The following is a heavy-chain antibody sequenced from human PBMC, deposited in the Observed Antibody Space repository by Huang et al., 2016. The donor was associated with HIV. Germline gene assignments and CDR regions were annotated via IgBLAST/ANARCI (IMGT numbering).Heavy chain of an antibody. CDR3: ARGRGTSWSFFDT. J-gene: IGHJ5*02. CDR1: GDSLSGFF. V-gene: IGHV4-34*01. CDR2: ITQSGRT. D-gene: IGHD2-2*01. Sequence: QVRLDQWGAGLLKPSETLTLTCAVYGDSLSGFFWSWIRPSPGRGLEWFGEITQSGRTNYKPTLKSRVTIAIDTSKKQFSLKLKSVTADDTSTYYCARGRGTSWSFFDTWGQGSFVTVSS.